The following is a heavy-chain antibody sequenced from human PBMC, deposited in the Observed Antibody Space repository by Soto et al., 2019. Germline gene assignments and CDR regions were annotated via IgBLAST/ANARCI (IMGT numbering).Heavy chain of an antibody. CDR3: ARGPQMATIDY. CDR1: GGTFSSYA. Sequence: SVKVSCKASGGTFSSYAISWVRQAPGQGLEWMGGIIPILGIANYAQKFQGRVTITADKSTSTAYMELSSLRSEDTAVYYCARGPQMATIDYWGQGTLVTVSS. V-gene: IGHV1-69*10. J-gene: IGHJ4*02. CDR2: IIPILGIA. D-gene: IGHD5-12*01.